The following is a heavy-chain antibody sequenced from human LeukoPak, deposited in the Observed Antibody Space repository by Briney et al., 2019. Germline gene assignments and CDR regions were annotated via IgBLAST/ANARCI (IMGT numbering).Heavy chain of an antibody. V-gene: IGHV4-59*08. J-gene: IGHJ4*02. Sequence: SETLSLTCTVSGGSISSYYWSWIRQPPGKGLEWIGYIYYSGSTNYNPSLKGRVTISVDTSKNQFSLKLSSVTAADTAVYYCARGYYDFWSGYSTHFDYWGQGTLVTVSS. D-gene: IGHD3-3*01. CDR3: ARGYYDFWSGYSTHFDY. CDR1: GGSISSYY. CDR2: IYYSGST.